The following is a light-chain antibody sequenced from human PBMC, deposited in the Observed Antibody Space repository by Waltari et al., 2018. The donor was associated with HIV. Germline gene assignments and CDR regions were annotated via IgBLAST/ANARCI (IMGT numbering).Light chain of an antibody. J-gene: IGKJ1*01. Sequence: AIRLTQSPSSFSASTGDRVTITCRASQNIGNSLAWYQHKQGSAPRLLIYGSSTLQKGVASRFSGSASGTNFTLTLSCLQSEDFATFSCHQYHRYPQTFGQGTRVEMK. CDR3: HQYHRYPQT. CDR2: GSS. CDR1: QNIGNS. V-gene: IGKV1-8*01.